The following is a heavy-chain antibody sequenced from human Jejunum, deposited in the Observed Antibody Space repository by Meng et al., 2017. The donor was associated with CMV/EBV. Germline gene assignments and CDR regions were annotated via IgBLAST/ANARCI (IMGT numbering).Heavy chain of an antibody. CDR1: GFSLSTSEVG. V-gene: IGHV2-5*02. Sequence: QSRLNESGPSLVKPIQTLTLTCTFSGFSLSTSEVGVGWIRQPPGKALEWLAVIYWDDDKRYSPSLKSRLTITKDTSKNQVVLTLTNMDPVDTATYYCALFTRSWFDPWGQGTLVTVSS. CDR2: IYWDDDK. D-gene: IGHD2-2*01. J-gene: IGHJ5*02. CDR3: ALFTRSWFDP.